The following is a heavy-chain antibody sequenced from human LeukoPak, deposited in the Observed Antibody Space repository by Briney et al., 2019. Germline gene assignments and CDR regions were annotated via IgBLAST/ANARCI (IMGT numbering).Heavy chain of an antibody. CDR2: INPSGGST. V-gene: IGHV1-46*01. CDR3: ARVNVRRALSFDY. CDR1: GGTFSSYA. D-gene: IGHD3-10*02. J-gene: IGHJ4*02. Sequence: GASVKVSCKASGGTFSSYAISWVRQAPGQGLEWMGIINPSGGSTSYAQKFQGRVTMTRDMSTSTVYMELSSLRSEDTAVYYCARVNVRRALSFDYWGQGTLVTVSS.